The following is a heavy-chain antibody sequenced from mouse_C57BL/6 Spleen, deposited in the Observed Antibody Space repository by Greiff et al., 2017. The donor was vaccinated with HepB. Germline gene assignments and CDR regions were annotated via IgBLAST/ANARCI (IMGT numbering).Heavy chain of an antibody. J-gene: IGHJ1*03. Sequence: EVQVVESGGGLVKPGGSLKLSCAASGFTFSSYAMSWVRQTPEKRLEWVATISDGGSYTYYPDNVKGRFTISRDIAKNNLYLQMSHLKSEDTAMYYCEIDPGSTTVVEDWDFDVWGTGTTVTVSS. V-gene: IGHV5-4*01. D-gene: IGHD1-1*01. CDR3: EIDPGSTTVVEDWDFDV. CDR2: ISDGGSYT. CDR1: GFTFSSYA.